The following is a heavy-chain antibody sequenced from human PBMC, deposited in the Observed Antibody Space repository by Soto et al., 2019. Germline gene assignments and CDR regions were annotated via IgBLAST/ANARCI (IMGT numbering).Heavy chain of an antibody. Sequence: TSETVSLTCTVSGGSISSGDYYWSWIRQPPGKGLEWIGYIYYSGSTYYNPSLKSRVTISVDTSKNQFSLKLSSVTAADTAVYYCARVGGFGATTIDYWGQGTLVTVPS. V-gene: IGHV4-30-4*01. CDR3: ARVGGFGATTIDY. J-gene: IGHJ4*02. CDR1: GGSISSGDYY. CDR2: IYYSGST. D-gene: IGHD3-10*01.